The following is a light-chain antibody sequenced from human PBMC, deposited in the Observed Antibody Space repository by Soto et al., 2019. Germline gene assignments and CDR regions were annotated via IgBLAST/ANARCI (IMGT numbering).Light chain of an antibody. CDR1: QSVSSD. V-gene: IGKV3-15*01. J-gene: IGKJ2*01. CDR3: QQYYNWPRT. CDR2: GAS. Sequence: EIVMTQSPATLSVSRGERATLSCRASQSVSSDLAWYLQKPGQAPSLLVYGASTRATGMPARFSGSGSGTEFTLTISSLQSEDFAVYYCQQYYNWPRTFGQGTKLEIK.